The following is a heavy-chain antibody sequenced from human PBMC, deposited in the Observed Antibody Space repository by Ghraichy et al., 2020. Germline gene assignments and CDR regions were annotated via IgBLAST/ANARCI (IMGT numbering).Heavy chain of an antibody. Sequence: ASVKVSCKASGYTFTSYGISWVRQSPGPGLEWMGWIRAYNGNTNYAQKLQGRVTMTTDTSTSTAYMELRSLRSDDTAVYYCAREGIAVAGNVVDYWGQGTLVTVSS. D-gene: IGHD6-19*01. CDR3: AREGIAVAGNVVDY. CDR1: GYTFTSYG. V-gene: IGHV1-18*01. J-gene: IGHJ4*02. CDR2: IRAYNGNT.